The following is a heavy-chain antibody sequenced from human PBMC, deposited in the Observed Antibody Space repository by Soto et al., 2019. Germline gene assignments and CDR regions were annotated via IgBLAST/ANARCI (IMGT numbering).Heavy chain of an antibody. Sequence: EVQLVESGGGLVQPGGSLRLSCAASGFTFSDHYMDWVRQAPGKGLEWVGRTRNKANSYTTEYAASVKGRFTVSRDDSKNSLFLQMNSLKTEDTALYYCVSVSGSYYYDYWGQGPLVTVSS. J-gene: IGHJ4*02. CDR2: TRNKANSYTT. V-gene: IGHV3-72*01. D-gene: IGHD3-10*01. CDR1: GFTFSDHY. CDR3: VSVSGSYYYDY.